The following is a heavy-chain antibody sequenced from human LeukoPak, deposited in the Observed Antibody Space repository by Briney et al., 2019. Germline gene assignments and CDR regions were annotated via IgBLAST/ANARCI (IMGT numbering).Heavy chain of an antibody. J-gene: IGHJ4*02. D-gene: IGHD3-22*01. V-gene: IGHV1-69*04. CDR2: IISMLNIA. CDR3: STQDYSDSGGSGSYLDY. Sequence: ASVTVSCKASGGTFSSYAVSWVRQAPGQGVEWMGRIISMLNIANFAQKFQGRVMFTADKSTSTAYMELSSLRSEDTALYYCSTQDYSDSGGSGSYLDYWGQGTLVTVSS. CDR1: GGTFSSYA.